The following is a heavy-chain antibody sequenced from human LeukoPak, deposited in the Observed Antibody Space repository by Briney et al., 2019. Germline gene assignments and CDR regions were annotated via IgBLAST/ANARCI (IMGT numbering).Heavy chain of an antibody. CDR3: ARGHDILTGSGDAFDI. CDR2: IWYDGSNK. V-gene: IGHV3-33*08. D-gene: IGHD3-9*01. J-gene: IGHJ3*02. CDR1: GFSFSSYD. Sequence: PGRSLRLSCAASGFSFSSYDMHWVRQAPGKGLEWVAVIWYDGSNKYYVDSVKGRFTISRDNSKNTLYLQMNSLRAEDTAVYYCARGHDILTGSGDAFDIWGQGTMVTVSS.